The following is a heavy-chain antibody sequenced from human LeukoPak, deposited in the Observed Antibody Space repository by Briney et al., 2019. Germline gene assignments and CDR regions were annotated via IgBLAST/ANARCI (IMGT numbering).Heavy chain of an antibody. Sequence: SETLSLTCTVSGGSISSSSYYWGWTRQPPGKGLEWIGSIYYSGSTYYNPSLKSRVTISVDTSKNQFSLKLSSVTAADTAVYYCARNVYSSSWYPLDYWGQGTLVTVSS. D-gene: IGHD6-13*01. V-gene: IGHV4-39*07. CDR3: ARNVYSSSWYPLDY. CDR1: GGSISSSSYY. J-gene: IGHJ4*02. CDR2: IYYSGST.